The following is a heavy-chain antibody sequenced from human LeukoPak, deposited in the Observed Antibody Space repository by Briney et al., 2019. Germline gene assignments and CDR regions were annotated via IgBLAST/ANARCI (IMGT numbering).Heavy chain of an antibody. CDR3: ARANGCLGYCSSTSFDY. D-gene: IGHD2-2*01. J-gene: IGHJ4*02. CDR1: GYTFTGYY. CDR2: INPNSGGT. Sequence: ASVKVSCKASGYTFTGYYMHWVRQAPGQGLEWMGWINPNSGGTNYAQKFQGRATMTRDTSISTAYMELSRLRSDDTAVYYCARANGCLGYCSSTSFDYWGQGTLVTVSS. V-gene: IGHV1-2*02.